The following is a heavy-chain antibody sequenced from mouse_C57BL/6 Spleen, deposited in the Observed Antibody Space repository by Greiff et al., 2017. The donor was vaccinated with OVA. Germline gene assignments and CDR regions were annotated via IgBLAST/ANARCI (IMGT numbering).Heavy chain of an antibody. CDR3: ARYMALERAMDY. CDR1: GFTFTDYY. V-gene: IGHV7-3*01. CDR2: IRNKANGYTT. J-gene: IGHJ4*01. D-gene: IGHD3-1*01. Sequence: DVMLVESGGGLVQPGGSLSLSCAASGFTFTDYYMSWVRQPPGKALEWLGFIRNKANGYTTEYSASVKGRFTISRDNSQSILYLQMNALRAEDSATYYCARYMALERAMDYWGQGTSVTVSS.